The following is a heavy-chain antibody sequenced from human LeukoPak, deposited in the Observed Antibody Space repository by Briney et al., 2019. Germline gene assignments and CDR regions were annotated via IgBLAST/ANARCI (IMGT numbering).Heavy chain of an antibody. CDR1: GGSFSGYY. CDR2: INHSGST. D-gene: IGHD3-22*01. J-gene: IGHJ5*02. Sequence: SGTLSLTCAVYGGSFSGYYWSWIRQPPGKGLEWIGEINHSGSTNYNPSLKSRVTISVDTSKNQFSLKLSSVTAADTAVYYCARGGGWRRHYYDSSGYSQENWFDPWGQGTLVTVSS. V-gene: IGHV4-34*01. CDR3: ARGGGWRRHYYDSSGYSQENWFDP.